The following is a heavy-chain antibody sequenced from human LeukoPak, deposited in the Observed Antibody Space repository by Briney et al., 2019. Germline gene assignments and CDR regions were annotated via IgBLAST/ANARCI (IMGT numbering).Heavy chain of an antibody. CDR1: GGSISSSSYY. D-gene: IGHD3-22*01. Sequence: SETPSLTCTVSGGSISSSSYYWGWIRQPPGKGLEWIGSIYYSGSTYYNPSLKSRVTISVDMSKNQFSLKLSSVTAADTAVYYCARLNYYDSSGPWYWGQGTLVTVSS. V-gene: IGHV4-39*01. CDR3: ARLNYYDSSGPWY. J-gene: IGHJ4*02. CDR2: IYYSGST.